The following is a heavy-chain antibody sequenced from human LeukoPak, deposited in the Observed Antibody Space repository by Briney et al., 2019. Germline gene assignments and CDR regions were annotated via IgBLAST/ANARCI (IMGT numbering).Heavy chain of an antibody. V-gene: IGHV4-59*08. J-gene: IGHJ5*02. CDR3: ASTYSSSWYGGDWFDP. Sequence: SETLPLTCTVSGGSISSYYWSWIRQPPGKGLEWIGYIYYSGSTNYNPSLKSRVTISVDTSKNQFSLKLSSVTAADTAVYYCASTYSSSWYGGDWFDPWGQGTLVTVSS. D-gene: IGHD6-13*01. CDR2: IYYSGST. CDR1: GGSISSYY.